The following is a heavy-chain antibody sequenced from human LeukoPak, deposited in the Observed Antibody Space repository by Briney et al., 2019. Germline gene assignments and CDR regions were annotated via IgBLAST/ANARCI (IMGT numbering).Heavy chain of an antibody. V-gene: IGHV4-59*12. CDR2: IYYSGST. J-gene: IGHJ4*02. CDR1: GGSISSYY. D-gene: IGHD1-26*01. Sequence: PSETLSLTCTVSGGSISSYYWSWIRQPPGKGLEWIGYIYYSGSTNYNPSLKSRVTISVDTSKNQFSLKLSSVTAADTAVYYCARCRRVGATDYWGQGTLVTVSS. CDR3: ARCRRVGATDY.